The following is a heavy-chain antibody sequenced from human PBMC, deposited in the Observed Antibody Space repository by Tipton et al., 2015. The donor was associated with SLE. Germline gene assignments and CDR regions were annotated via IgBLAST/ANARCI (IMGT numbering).Heavy chain of an antibody. CDR1: GGSMSTYY. CDR2: IYYSGGT. Sequence: LSLTCTVSGGSMSTYYWSWIRLPPGKGLEWIGYIYYSGGTSYNPSLNSRVTISVDTSRNQFSLKLTSVTAADSAVYYCARGRPRATQAWGGYYYYMDVWGKGTTVTVSS. CDR3: ARGRPRATQAWGGYYYYMDV. D-gene: IGHD3-16*01. V-gene: IGHV4-59*01. J-gene: IGHJ6*03.